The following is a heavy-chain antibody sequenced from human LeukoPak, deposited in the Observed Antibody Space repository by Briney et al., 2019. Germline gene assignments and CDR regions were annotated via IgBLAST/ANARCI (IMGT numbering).Heavy chain of an antibody. Sequence: SETLSLTCTVSGGSISSSSYYWGWIRQPLGKGLEWIGSIYYSGSTYYNPSLKSRVTISVDTSKNQFSLKLSSVTAADTAVYYCARQGSTTFDYWGQGTLVTVSS. CDR3: ARQGSTTFDY. CDR1: GGSISSSSYY. V-gene: IGHV4-39*01. CDR2: IYYSGST. J-gene: IGHJ4*02. D-gene: IGHD6-13*01.